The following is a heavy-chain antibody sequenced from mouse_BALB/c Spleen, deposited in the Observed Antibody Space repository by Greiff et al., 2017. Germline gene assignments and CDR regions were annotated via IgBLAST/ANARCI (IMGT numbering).Heavy chain of an antibody. D-gene: IGHD1-1*02. V-gene: IGHV1-5*01. CDR2: IYPGNSDT. J-gene: IGHJ2*01. CDR3: TRGRGSYGPHFDY. Sequence: VQLQQSGTVLARPGASVKMSCKASGYTFTSYWMHWVKQRPGQGLEWIGAIYPGNSDTSYNQKFKGKAKLTAVTSTSTAYMELSSLTNEDSAVYDCTRGRGSYGPHFDYWGQGTTLTVSS. CDR1: GYTFTSYW.